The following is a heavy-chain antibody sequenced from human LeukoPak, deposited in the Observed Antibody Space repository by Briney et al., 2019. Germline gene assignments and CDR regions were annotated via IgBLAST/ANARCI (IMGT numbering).Heavy chain of an antibody. CDR2: ISYDGSNK. Sequence: GGSLRLSCAASGFTFSSYGMHWVRQAPGKGLECVAVISYDGSNKYYADSVKGRFTISRDNSKNTLYLQMNSLRAEDTAVYYCATGPRDYGDYKQFDYWGQGTLVTVSS. J-gene: IGHJ4*02. D-gene: IGHD4-17*01. CDR3: ATGPRDYGDYKQFDY. CDR1: GFTFSSYG. V-gene: IGHV3-30*03.